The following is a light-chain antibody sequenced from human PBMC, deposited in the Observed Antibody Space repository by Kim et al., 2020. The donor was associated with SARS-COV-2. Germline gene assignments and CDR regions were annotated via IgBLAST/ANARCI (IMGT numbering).Light chain of an antibody. J-gene: IGKJ5*01. Sequence: DIQLTQSPSTLSASIGDRVIITCRASQSVHVWLAWYQQKPGKAPKLLIYRASNLESGVPSRFSGSGSGTEFTLTISSLQPDDFATYYCQQFHRFITFGQGTRLEIK. CDR3: QQFHRFIT. V-gene: IGKV1-5*03. CDR1: QSVHVW. CDR2: RAS.